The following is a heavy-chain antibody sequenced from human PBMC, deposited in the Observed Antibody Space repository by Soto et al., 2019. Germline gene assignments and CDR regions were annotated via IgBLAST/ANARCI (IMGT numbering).Heavy chain of an antibody. CDR3: ARIAVAGHDAFDI. CDR1: GYTFTGYY. CDR2: INPNSGGT. D-gene: IGHD6-19*01. J-gene: IGHJ3*02. Sequence: ASVKVSCKASGYTFTGYYMHWVRQAPGQGLEWMGWINPNSGGTNYAQKFQGWVIMTRDMSISTAYMELSRLRSDDTAVYYCARIAVAGHDAFDIWGQGTMVTVSS. V-gene: IGHV1-2*04.